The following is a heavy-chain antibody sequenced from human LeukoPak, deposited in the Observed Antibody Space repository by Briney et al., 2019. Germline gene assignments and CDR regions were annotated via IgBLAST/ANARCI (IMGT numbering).Heavy chain of an antibody. D-gene: IGHD3-16*01. CDR1: GFTFSSYA. V-gene: IGHV3-23*01. CDR2: INDNGADT. J-gene: IGHJ6*03. CDR3: AKGLRTGVGPYMGYHYYMDV. Sequence: AGGSLRLSCAASGFTFSSYAMSWVRQAPGKGLKWVSTINDNGADTYYADSVKGRFTISRDNSYNTVSLQMNSLGDEDTGVYYCAKGLRTGVGPYMGYHYYMDVWGKGATVTVSS.